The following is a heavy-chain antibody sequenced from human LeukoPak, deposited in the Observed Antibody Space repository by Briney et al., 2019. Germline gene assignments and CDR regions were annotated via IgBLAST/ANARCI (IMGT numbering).Heavy chain of an antibody. D-gene: IGHD3-22*01. J-gene: IGHJ4*02. CDR1: GFTFSSYA. V-gene: IGHV3-23*01. Sequence: GGSLRLSCAASGFTFSSYAMSWVRQAPGKGLEWVSAISSTGAGTYYSDSVKGRFTVSRDNSKNTLYLQMNSLRVEDTAIYYCAKDEGYYESSGYYPDYWGQGTLVTVYS. CDR2: ISSTGAGT. CDR3: AKDEGYYESSGYYPDY.